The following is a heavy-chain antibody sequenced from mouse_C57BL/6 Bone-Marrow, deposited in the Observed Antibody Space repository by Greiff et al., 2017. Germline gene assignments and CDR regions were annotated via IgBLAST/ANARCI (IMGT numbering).Heavy chain of an antibody. J-gene: IGHJ2*01. V-gene: IGHV1-52*01. CDR3: ARSSNYYGSSYNY. Sequence: QVQLQQPGAELVRPGSSVKLSCKASGYTFTSYWMHWVKQRPIQGLEWIGNIDPSDSETHYNQKFKDKATLTVDKSSSPAYMQLSSLTSEDSAVYYCARSSNYYGSSYNYWGQGTTLTVSS. D-gene: IGHD1-1*01. CDR2: IDPSDSET. CDR1: GYTFTSYW.